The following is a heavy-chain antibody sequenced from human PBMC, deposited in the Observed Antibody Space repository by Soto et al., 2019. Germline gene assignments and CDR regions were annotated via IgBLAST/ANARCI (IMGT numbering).Heavy chain of an antibody. CDR2: IYYSGST. V-gene: IGHV4-59*01. CDR3: ARALYSSSLYCWRHYHRYYMDF. Sequence: SETLSLTCTVSGGSISSYYWSWIRQPPGKGLEWIGYIYYSGSTNYNPSLKSRVTISVDTSKNQFSLKLSSVTAADTAVYYCARALYSSSLYCWRHYHRYYMDFWGKGPTGTRSS. J-gene: IGHJ6*03. D-gene: IGHD6-13*01. CDR1: GGSISSYY.